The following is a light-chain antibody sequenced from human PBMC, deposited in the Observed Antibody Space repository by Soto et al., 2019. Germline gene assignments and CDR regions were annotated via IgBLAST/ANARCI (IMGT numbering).Light chain of an antibody. CDR1: QRVSRN. V-gene: IGKV3-15*01. J-gene: IGKJ1*01. Sequence: EIVMTQSPATLSVSPGERASLSCRASQRVSRNLAWYQQKPGQAPRLLIYDASTRATGIPDRFSGGGSGTEFTLTISSLQSEDFAVYYCQQYNNWPRTFGQGTKVDIK. CDR2: DAS. CDR3: QQYNNWPRT.